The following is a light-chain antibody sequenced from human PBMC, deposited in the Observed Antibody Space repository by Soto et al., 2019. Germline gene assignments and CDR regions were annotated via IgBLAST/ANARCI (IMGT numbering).Light chain of an antibody. CDR3: QQYNTWPPWP. CDR1: QSVSSN. Sequence: EIVMTQSAATLSVSPGERATLSCRASQSVSSNVAWYQQKPGQAPRLLIYGASTRATGIPARLSGSGSGTELPLTISSLQSEAFAVYYCQQYNTWPPWPFGQGTQVEIK. CDR2: GAS. J-gene: IGKJ1*01. V-gene: IGKV3-15*01.